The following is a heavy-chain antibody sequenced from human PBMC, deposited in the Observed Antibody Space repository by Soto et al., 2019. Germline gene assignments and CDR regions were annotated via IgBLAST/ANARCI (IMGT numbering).Heavy chain of an antibody. Sequence: QVQLQESGPGLVKPSETLSLTCTVSGGSISSYYWSWIRQPPGKGLEWIGYIYYSGSTNYNPSLKSRVPMSVDTSKNQFSLKLSSVTAADTAVYYCARRSNWNYAVSWYFDLWGRGTLVTVSS. CDR1: GGSISSYY. CDR3: ARRSNWNYAVSWYFDL. V-gene: IGHV4-59*08. J-gene: IGHJ2*01. D-gene: IGHD1-7*01. CDR2: IYYSGST.